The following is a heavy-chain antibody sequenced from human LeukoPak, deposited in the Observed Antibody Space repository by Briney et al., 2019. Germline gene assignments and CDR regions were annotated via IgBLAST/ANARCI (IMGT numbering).Heavy chain of an antibody. J-gene: IGHJ4*02. D-gene: IGHD3-3*01. CDR3: VRTAGIFWSGAYYFDS. CDR1: GDTFTSYD. V-gene: IGHV1-8*01. CDR2: MNPNSGNT. Sequence: ASVKVSCKASGDTFTSYDVNWVRQATGQGLEWMGWMNPNSGNTGYAQKFQGRATMTRNTSINTGYIEVSSLRSEDTAVYYCVRTAGIFWSGAYYFDSWGQGTLVTVSS.